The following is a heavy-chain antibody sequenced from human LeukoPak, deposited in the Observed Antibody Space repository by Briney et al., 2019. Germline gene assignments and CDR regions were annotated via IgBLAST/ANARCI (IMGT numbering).Heavy chain of an antibody. V-gene: IGHV3-23*01. CDR1: GFTFSSYA. J-gene: IGHJ4*02. Sequence: GSLRLSCAASGFTFSSYAMSWVRQAPGKGLEWVSAISGSGVTTYYAGSVEGRFTISRDNSKNTLYLQMNSLRAEDTAVYFCAKSVYDRNGYYYDFDYWGQGTLVTVSS. CDR3: AKSVYDRNGYYYDFDY. CDR2: ISGSGVTT. D-gene: IGHD3-22*01.